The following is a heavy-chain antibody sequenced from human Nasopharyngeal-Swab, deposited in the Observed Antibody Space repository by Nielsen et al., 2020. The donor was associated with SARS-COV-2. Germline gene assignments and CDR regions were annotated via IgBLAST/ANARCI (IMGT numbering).Heavy chain of an antibody. CDR2: ISYDGSNK. CDR1: GFTFSSYA. Sequence: GGSLRLSCAASGFTFSSYAMHWVRQAPGKGLEWVAVISYDGSNKYYADSVKGRFTISRDNSKNTLYLQMNSLRAEDTAVYHCARDKSDSSNYWGQGTLVTVSS. D-gene: IGHD3-22*01. V-gene: IGHV3-30-3*01. CDR3: ARDKSDSSNY. J-gene: IGHJ4*02.